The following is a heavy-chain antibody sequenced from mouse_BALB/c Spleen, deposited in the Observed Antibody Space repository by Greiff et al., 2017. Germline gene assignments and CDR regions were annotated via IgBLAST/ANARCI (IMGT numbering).Heavy chain of an antibody. CDR1: GFTFSSYG. CDR2: ISSGGSYT. V-gene: IGHV5-6*02. J-gene: IGHJ1*01. Sequence: DVMLVESGGDLVKPGGSLKLSCAASGFTFSSYGMSWVRQTPDKRLEWVATISSGGSYTYYPDSVKGRFTISRDNAKNTLYLQMSSLKSEDTAMYYCARLYGSSPRWYFDVWGAGTTVTVSS. CDR3: ARLYGSSPRWYFDV. D-gene: IGHD1-1*01.